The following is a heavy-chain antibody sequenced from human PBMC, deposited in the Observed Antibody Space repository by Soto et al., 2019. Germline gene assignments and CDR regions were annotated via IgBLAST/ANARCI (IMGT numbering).Heavy chain of an antibody. J-gene: IGHJ4*02. Sequence: EVQLVESGGGLVQPGGSLRLSCATSGFTFSSYWMYWVRQAPGKGLVWVSRINSDGSNRGYADSVKGRFTISRDNAKSTLYLEMNSLRAEDTAVYYCARNFDYWGQGSLVTVSS. V-gene: IGHV3-74*01. CDR2: INSDGSNR. CDR3: ARNFDY. CDR1: GFTFSSYW.